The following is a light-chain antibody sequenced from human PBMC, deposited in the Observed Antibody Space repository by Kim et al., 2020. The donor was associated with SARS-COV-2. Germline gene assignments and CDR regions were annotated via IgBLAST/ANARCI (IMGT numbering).Light chain of an antibody. Sequence: DTISFSSSSSNIGRHFVNWFQQPPGTAPKVFIYNDNHRPSGVPDRFSGSRYGTSASLAISGLQSEDEADYYCAPWDVSLDAWVFGGGTKVTVL. CDR3: APWDVSLDAWV. CDR2: NDN. CDR1: SSNIGRHF. J-gene: IGLJ3*02. V-gene: IGLV1-44*01.